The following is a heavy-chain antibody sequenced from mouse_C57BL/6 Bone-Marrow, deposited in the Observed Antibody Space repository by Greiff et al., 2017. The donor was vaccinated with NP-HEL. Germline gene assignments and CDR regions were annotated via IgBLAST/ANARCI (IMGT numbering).Heavy chain of an antibody. CDR3: ARYPHWDRWYFDV. D-gene: IGHD4-1*01. CDR1: GYTFTSYT. J-gene: IGHJ1*03. Sequence: QVQLQQSGAELARPGASVKMSCKASGYTFTSYTMHWVKQRPGQGLEWIGYINPSSGYTKYNQKFKDKATLTADKSSSTAYMQLSSLTSEDSAVYYCARYPHWDRWYFDVWGTGTTVTVSS. V-gene: IGHV1-4*01. CDR2: INPSSGYT.